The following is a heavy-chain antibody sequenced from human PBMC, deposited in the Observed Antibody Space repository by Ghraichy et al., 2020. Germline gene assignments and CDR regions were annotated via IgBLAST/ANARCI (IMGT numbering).Heavy chain of an antibody. V-gene: IGHV1-2*02. CDR3: ARATVTANWFDP. J-gene: IGHJ5*02. Sequence: ASVKVSCKASGYTFTGYYMHWVRQAPGQGLEWMGWINPNSGGTNYAQKFQGRVTMTRDTSISTAYMELSRLRFDDTAVYYCARATVTANWFDPWGQGTLVTVSS. CDR1: GYTFTGYY. CDR2: INPNSGGT. D-gene: IGHD4-11*01.